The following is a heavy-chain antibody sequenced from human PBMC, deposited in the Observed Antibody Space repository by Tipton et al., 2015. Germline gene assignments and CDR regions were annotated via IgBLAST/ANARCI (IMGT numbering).Heavy chain of an antibody. D-gene: IGHD6-13*01. Sequence: TLSLTCSVSGGRLRSYYWNWIRQSAGKGLKWIGRIYSSGNTYYNPSLRGRATISEDTSKNQFSLTLTSVTAADTAVYYCARYLAAADGFFDDWGQGILVTVS. V-gene: IGHV4-4*07. CDR1: GGRLRSYY. CDR3: ARYLAAADGFFDD. CDR2: IYSSGNT. J-gene: IGHJ4*02.